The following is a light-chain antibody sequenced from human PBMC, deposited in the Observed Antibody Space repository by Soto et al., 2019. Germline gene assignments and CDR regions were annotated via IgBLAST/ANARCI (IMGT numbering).Light chain of an antibody. CDR1: SSNIGSNT. CDR3: ATWDDSLNGWV. CDR2: SNS. Sequence: QSVLTQPPSASGTPGQRVTISCSGSSSNIGSNTVNWYQRLPGTAPKLLIFSNSQRPSGVPDRFSGSKSGTSASLAISGLQSEDEADYYCATWDDSLNGWVFGGGTQLTVL. J-gene: IGLJ3*02. V-gene: IGLV1-44*01.